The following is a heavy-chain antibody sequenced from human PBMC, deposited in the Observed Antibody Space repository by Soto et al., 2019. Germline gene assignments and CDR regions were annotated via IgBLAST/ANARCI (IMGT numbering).Heavy chain of an antibody. CDR2: ISGSGGST. CDR3: ANARDYDILTGYQRYWYFDL. D-gene: IGHD3-9*01. V-gene: IGHV3-23*01. J-gene: IGHJ2*01. CDR1: GFTFSSYA. Sequence: GGSLRLSCAASGFTFSSYAMSWVRQAPGKGLEWVSAISGSGGSTYYADSVKGRFTISRDNSKNTLYLQMNSLRAEDTAVYYCANARDYDILTGYQRYWYFDLWGRGTRVTVSS.